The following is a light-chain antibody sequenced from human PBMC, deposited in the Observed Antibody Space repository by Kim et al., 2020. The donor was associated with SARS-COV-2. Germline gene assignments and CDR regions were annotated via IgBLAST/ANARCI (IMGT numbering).Light chain of an antibody. Sequence: VGDRVTITCRASQGISSALAWYQQKPGKAPKLLIYDASRLESGVPSRFSGSGSGTDFTLTISSLQPEDFATYYCQQFNNYPHTVTFGQGTRLEIK. J-gene: IGKJ5*01. CDR2: DAS. CDR1: QGISSA. CDR3: QQFNNYPHTVT. V-gene: IGKV1D-13*01.